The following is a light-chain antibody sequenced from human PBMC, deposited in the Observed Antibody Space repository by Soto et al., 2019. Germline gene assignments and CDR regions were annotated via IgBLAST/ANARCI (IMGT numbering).Light chain of an antibody. J-gene: IGLJ3*02. Sequence: QSALTQPASVSGSPGQSITISCTGSSSDVGGYNYVSWYQQHPGKAPKLMIYEVSNRPSGISNRFSGSKSGNTASLTLSGSQAEDEADYYCSSYTTTSTLVFGGGTKVTVL. CDR2: EVS. CDR3: SSYTTTSTLV. CDR1: SSDVGGYNY. V-gene: IGLV2-14*01.